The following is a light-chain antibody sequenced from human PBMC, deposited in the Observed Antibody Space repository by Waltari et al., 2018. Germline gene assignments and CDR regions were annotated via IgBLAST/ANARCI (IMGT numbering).Light chain of an antibody. V-gene: IGKV3-11*01. CDR3: QQRRNWPLT. CDR1: QSVTNY. CDR2: DTA. Sequence: DIVLTQSPAILSLSPGERASLSCRASQSVTNYLAWYQQKPGHAPRLLIYDTANRATGIPARFSGSGFGTDFTLTISSLEPEDFAVYYCQQRRNWPLTFGGGTKVEIK. J-gene: IGKJ4*01.